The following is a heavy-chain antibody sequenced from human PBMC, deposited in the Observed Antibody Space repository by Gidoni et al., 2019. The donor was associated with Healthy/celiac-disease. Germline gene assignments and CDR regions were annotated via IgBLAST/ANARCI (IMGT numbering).Heavy chain of an antibody. CDR2: ISYDGSNK. CDR3: AKGIRKMGRYYFDY. CDR1: GFPFSSYG. D-gene: IGHD3-10*01. Sequence: QVQLVASGGGVVQPGRSLRLSCAASGFPFSSYGMHWVRQAPGKGLEWVAVISYDGSNKYYADSVKGRFTISRDNSKNTLYLQMNSLRAEDTAVYYCAKGIRKMGRYYFDYWGQGTLVTVSS. J-gene: IGHJ4*02. V-gene: IGHV3-30*18.